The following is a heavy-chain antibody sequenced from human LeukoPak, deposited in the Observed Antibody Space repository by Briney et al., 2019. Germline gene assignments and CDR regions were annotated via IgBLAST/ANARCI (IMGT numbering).Heavy chain of an antibody. Sequence: SETLSLTCTVSGGSISSSSYYWGWIRQPPGKGLEWIGSIYYSGSTYYNPSLKSRVTISVDTSKNQFSLKLSSVTAADTAVYYCASSSGWPLYYFDYWGQGTLVTVSS. V-gene: IGHV4-39*01. J-gene: IGHJ4*02. CDR1: GGSISSSSYY. CDR2: IYYSGST. D-gene: IGHD6-19*01. CDR3: ASSSGWPLYYFDY.